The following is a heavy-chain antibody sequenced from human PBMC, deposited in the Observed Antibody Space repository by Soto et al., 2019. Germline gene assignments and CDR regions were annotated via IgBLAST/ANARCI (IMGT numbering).Heavy chain of an antibody. CDR1: GESISRSSYY. CDR2: IYYSGRT. V-gene: IGHV4-39*01. Sequence: SETLSLTCTVSGESISRSSYYWGWIRQPPGKGLEWIGSIYYSGRTYYNPSVKSRVNISINTSKNQFSLKLSSVTATDTAVYYCARQRTTVVTQAYFDHWGQGALVTVSS. CDR3: ARQRTTVVTQAYFDH. J-gene: IGHJ4*02. D-gene: IGHD2-21*02.